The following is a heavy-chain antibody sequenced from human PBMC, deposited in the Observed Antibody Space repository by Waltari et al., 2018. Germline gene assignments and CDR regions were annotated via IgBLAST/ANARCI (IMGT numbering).Heavy chain of an antibody. V-gene: IGHV4-59*01. CDR2: IDYSGGT. D-gene: IGHD4-17*01. Sequence: QVQLQESGPGLVKPSETLSLTCTVSGGSISSYYWSWIRQPPGKGLEWIGYIDYSGGTTSNPSLKSRVTISVDTSKNQFSLKLSSVTAADTAVYYCARMGDTTVTPIDYWGQGTLVTVSS. J-gene: IGHJ4*02. CDR3: ARMGDTTVTPIDY. CDR1: GGSISSYY.